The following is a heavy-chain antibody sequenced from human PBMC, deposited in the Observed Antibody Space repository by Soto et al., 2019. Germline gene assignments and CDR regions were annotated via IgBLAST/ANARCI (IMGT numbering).Heavy chain of an antibody. Sequence: PGGSLRLSCAASGFTFSSYGMHWVRQAPGKGLEWVAVISYDGSNKYYADSVKGRFTISRDNSKNTLYLQMNSLRAEDTAVYYCAKAHLIVGRPRGSWYYYYGMDVWGQGTTVTVSS. V-gene: IGHV3-30*18. CDR3: AKAHLIVGRPRGSWYYYYGMDV. CDR1: GFTFSSYG. D-gene: IGHD3-22*01. J-gene: IGHJ6*02. CDR2: ISYDGSNK.